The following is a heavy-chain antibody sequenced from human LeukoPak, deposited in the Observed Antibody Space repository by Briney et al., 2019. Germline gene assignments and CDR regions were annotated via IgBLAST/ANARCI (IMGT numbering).Heavy chain of an antibody. Sequence: GGSLRLSCVASGFSLSNYWMSWVRQAPGKGREWVANIRQDGNEIYYVDSVKGRFTISRDNAKNSLFLQMNSLRAEDTAVYYCARGRLYYDILTGFDDAFNIWGHGTLVTVSS. D-gene: IGHD3-9*01. J-gene: IGHJ3*02. CDR2: IRQDGNEI. CDR1: GFSLSNYW. V-gene: IGHV3-7*01. CDR3: ARGRLYYDILTGFDDAFNI.